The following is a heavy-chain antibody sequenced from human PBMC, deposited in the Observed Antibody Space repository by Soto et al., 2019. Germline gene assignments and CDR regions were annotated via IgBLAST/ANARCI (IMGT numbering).Heavy chain of an antibody. CDR1: GFTFSSYG. J-gene: IGHJ4*02. D-gene: IGHD1-7*01. CDR3: AKDGVSITGTTGIDY. Sequence: PGGSLRLSCAASGFTFSSYGMHWVRQAPGKGLEWVAVISYDGSNKYYADSVKGRFTISRDNSKNTLYLQMNSLRAEDTAVYYCAKDGVSITGTTGIDYWGQGTLVTVSS. V-gene: IGHV3-30*18. CDR2: ISYDGSNK.